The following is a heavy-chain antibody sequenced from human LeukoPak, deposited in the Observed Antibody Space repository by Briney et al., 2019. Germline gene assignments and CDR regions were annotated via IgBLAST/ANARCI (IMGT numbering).Heavy chain of an antibody. J-gene: IGHJ4*02. V-gene: IGHV1-8*01. CDR3: ARGDRVTGYYPYYFDY. CDR2: MNPNSGNT. Sequence: AASVKVSCKASGYTFTSYDINWVRQATGQGLEWMGWMNPNSGNTGYAQKFQGRVTVTRNTSISTAYMELSSLRSEDTAVYYCARGDRVTGYYPYYFDYWGQGTLVTVSS. D-gene: IGHD3-9*01. CDR1: GYTFTSYD.